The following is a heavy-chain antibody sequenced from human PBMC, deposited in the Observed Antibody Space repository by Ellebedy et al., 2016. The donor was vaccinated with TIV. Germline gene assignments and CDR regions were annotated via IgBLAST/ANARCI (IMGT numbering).Heavy chain of an antibody. D-gene: IGHD2-2*01. CDR1: GGSFSGYY. Sequence: SETLSPTXAVYGGSFSGYYWSWIRQPPGKGLEWIGEINHSGSTNYNPSLKSRVTISVDTSKNQFSLKLSSVTAADTAVYYCARGRISCSSTSCYHFDYWGQGTLVTVSS. CDR2: INHSGST. V-gene: IGHV4-34*01. J-gene: IGHJ4*02. CDR3: ARGRISCSSTSCYHFDY.